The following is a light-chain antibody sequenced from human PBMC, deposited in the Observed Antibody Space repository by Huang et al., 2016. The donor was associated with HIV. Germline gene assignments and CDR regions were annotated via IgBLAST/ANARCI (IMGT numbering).Light chain of an antibody. CDR3: LQHHAYPRT. CDR1: QAISNY. CDR2: AAS. J-gene: IGKJ1*01. Sequence: DIQMTQSPSAMSASVGDKVTITCRAGQAISNYLVWFQQKPGRAPKRLIYAASSLQSGVPSRFSGSGYGTKFTLTISSLQPEDFATYYCLQHHAYPRTFGPGTKVEVK. V-gene: IGKV1-17*03.